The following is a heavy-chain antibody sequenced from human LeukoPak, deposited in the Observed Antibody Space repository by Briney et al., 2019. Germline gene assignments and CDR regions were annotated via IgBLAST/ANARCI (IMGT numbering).Heavy chain of an antibody. V-gene: IGHV4-61*01. CDR1: VGSVSSGSYY. CDR2: IYYSGST. CDR3: ARDSMITFGGVIVEYYFDY. D-gene: IGHD3-16*02. Sequence: SETLSLTCTVSVGSVSSGSYYWSWIRQPPGKGLEWIGYIYYSGSTNYNPSLKNRVTISVDTSKNQFSLKLSSVTAEDTAVYYCARDSMITFGGVIVEYYFDYWGQGTLVTVSS. J-gene: IGHJ4*02.